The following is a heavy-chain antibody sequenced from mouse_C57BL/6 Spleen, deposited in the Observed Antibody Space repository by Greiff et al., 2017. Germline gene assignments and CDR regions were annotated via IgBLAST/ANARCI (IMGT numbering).Heavy chain of an antibody. CDR1: GFTFSDYG. CDR2: ISSGSSTI. CDR3: ARGYYGSSPYYYAMDY. Sequence: EVHLVESGGGLVKPGGSLKLSCAASGFTFSDYGMHWVRQAPEKGLEWVAYISSGSSTIYYADTVKGRFTISRDNAKNTLFLQMTSLRSEDTAMYYCARGYYGSSPYYYAMDYWGQGTSVTVSS. J-gene: IGHJ4*01. D-gene: IGHD1-1*01. V-gene: IGHV5-17*01.